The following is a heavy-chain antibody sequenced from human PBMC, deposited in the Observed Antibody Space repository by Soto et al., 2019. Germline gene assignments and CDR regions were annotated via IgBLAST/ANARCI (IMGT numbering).Heavy chain of an antibody. CDR2: IYWDDDK. Sequence: QITLKESGPTLVKPTQTLTLTCTFSGFSLSTSGVGVGWIRQPPGKALEWLALIYWDDDKRYSPSLKSRLTIAKDPYKNQVVLTMTNMDPVDTATYYCALTYYYDSSGYYHFDYWGQGTLVTVSS. D-gene: IGHD3-22*01. J-gene: IGHJ4*02. CDR1: GFSLSTSGVG. CDR3: ALTYYYDSSGYYHFDY. V-gene: IGHV2-5*02.